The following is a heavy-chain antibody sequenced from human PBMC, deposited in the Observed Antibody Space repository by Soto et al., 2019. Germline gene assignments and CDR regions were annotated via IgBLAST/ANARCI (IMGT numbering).Heavy chain of an antibody. Sequence: SXKVSCKASGYTXSSYAMNWVRQAPGQRLEWMGWINAGNGNTKYSQKFQGRVTITRDTSASTAYMELSSMRSEETAVYYCARGIYDFWSGYYAVWGQGNTVTVSS. V-gene: IGHV1-3*01. CDR2: INAGNGNT. J-gene: IGHJ6*02. CDR1: GYTXSSYA. CDR3: ARGIYDFWSGYYAV. D-gene: IGHD3-3*01.